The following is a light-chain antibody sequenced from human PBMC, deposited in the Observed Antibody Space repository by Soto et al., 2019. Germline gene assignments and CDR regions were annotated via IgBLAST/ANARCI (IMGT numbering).Light chain of an antibody. CDR3: QQSYSTPLT. J-gene: IGKJ4*01. Sequence: DIQMTQSPSSLSASVGDRVTITCRASQSSSSYLNWYQQKPGKAPKLLIYAASSLQSWVPSRFSGSGSGTDFTLSISSLQPEDFATYSCQQSYSTPLTFGGGTKVEIK. CDR1: QSSSSY. CDR2: AAS. V-gene: IGKV1-39*01.